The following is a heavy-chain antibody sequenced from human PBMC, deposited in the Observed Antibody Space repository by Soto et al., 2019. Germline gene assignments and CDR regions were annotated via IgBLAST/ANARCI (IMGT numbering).Heavy chain of an antibody. CDR3: TRSILLGDYREGDDY. D-gene: IGHD4-17*01. V-gene: IGHV3-49*03. J-gene: IGHJ4*02. CDR2: IRSKAYGGTT. CDR1: GFTFGDYA. Sequence: PGGSLRLSCTASGFTFGDYAMGWFRQAPGKGLEWVGFIRSKAYGGTTEYAASVKGRFTISRDDSKSIAYLQMNSLKTEDTAVYYCTRSILLGDYREGDDYWGQGTLLTVSS.